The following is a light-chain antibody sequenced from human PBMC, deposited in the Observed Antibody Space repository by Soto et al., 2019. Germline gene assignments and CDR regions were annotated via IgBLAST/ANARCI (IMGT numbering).Light chain of an antibody. Sequence: EIVLTQSPATLSLAPGDAATLSCRASQSVGRFVAWYQQKPGQAPRLLIYSASERATGIPGRFTGGGYGTDFTLTISRLEPEDFAVYYCQQYGRSPFTFGPGTKVDIK. CDR2: SAS. J-gene: IGKJ3*01. CDR3: QQYGRSPFT. CDR1: QSVGRF. V-gene: IGKV3-20*01.